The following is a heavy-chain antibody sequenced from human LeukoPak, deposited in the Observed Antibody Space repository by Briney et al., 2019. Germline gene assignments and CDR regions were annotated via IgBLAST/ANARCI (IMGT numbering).Heavy chain of an antibody. J-gene: IGHJ4*02. D-gene: IGHD6-13*01. CDR3: ARDRQQLDRPLDY. CDR2: IYYSGST. Sequence: PSETLSLTCTVSGGSISSSSYYWGWIRQPPGKGLEWIGSIYYSGSTNYNPSLKSRVTISVDKSKNQFSLKLSSVTAADTAVYYCARDRQQLDRPLDYWGQGTLVTVSS. CDR1: GGSISSSSYY. V-gene: IGHV4-39*07.